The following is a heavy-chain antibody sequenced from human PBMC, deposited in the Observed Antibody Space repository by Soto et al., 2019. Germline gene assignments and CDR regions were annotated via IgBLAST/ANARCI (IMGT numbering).Heavy chain of an antibody. Sequence: EVQLVESGGGLVQPGGSLRLSCAASGFTFSSYYMHWVRQAPGKGLVWVSRINGDGSSTTYADSVKGRFTISRDNAKNPLYLQMNSLRAGDTAVYYCAREVMESSGYYEDYWGQGTLVTVSS. CDR3: AREVMESSGYYEDY. CDR2: INGDGSST. V-gene: IGHV3-74*01. D-gene: IGHD3-22*01. J-gene: IGHJ4*02. CDR1: GFTFSSYY.